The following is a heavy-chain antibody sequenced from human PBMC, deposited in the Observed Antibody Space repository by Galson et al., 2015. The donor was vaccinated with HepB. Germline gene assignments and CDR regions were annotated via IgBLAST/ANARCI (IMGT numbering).Heavy chain of an antibody. CDR3: VREGGEYYYGSSGYYDY. CDR2: ISSSSTYI. Sequence: SLRLSCAASGFIFSNYRMNWIRQAPGKGLEWVSYISSSSTYIYYADSVKGRFTISRDNAKNSLYLQMNSLRAEDTAVYYCVREGGEYYYGSSGYYDYWGHGPLGTGAS. V-gene: IGHV3-21*01. D-gene: IGHD3-22*01. J-gene: IGHJ4*01. CDR1: GFIFSNYR.